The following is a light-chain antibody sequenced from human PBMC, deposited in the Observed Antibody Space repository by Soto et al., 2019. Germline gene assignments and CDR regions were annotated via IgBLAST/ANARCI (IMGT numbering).Light chain of an antibody. CDR1: QSVSSSY. V-gene: IGKV3-20*01. J-gene: IGKJ1*01. CDR2: VAS. CDR3: QQYGSSPWT. Sequence: EIVLTQSPGTLSLSPGERATLSCRASQSVSSSYLAWYQQKPGQAPRPLIYVASSRAIGIPDRFSGSGSGTDFTLTISRLEPEDFAVYYCQQYGSSPWTFGQGTKVEI.